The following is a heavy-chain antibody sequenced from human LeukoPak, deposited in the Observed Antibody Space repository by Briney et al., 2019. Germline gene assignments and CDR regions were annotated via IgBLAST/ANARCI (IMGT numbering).Heavy chain of an antibody. CDR1: GYSFTSYW. CDR3: AREGGLPNWFDP. CDR2: IDPSDSYT. J-gene: IGHJ5*02. Sequence: GESLKISCKGSGYSFTSYWISWVRQMPGKGLEWMGRIDPSDSYTNYSPSFQGHVTISADKSINTAYLQWSSLKASDTAMYYCAREGGLPNWFDPWGQGTLVTVSS. V-gene: IGHV5-10-1*01. D-gene: IGHD5/OR15-5a*01.